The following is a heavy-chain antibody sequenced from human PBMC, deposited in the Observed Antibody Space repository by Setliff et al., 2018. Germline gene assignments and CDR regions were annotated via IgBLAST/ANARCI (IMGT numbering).Heavy chain of an antibody. J-gene: IGHJ4*02. CDR2: INPSGGST. CDR1: GYTFTSYY. V-gene: IGHV1-46*01. D-gene: IGHD3-9*01. Sequence: ASVKVSCKASGYTFTSYYMHWVRQAPGQGLEWMGIINPSGGSTSYAQKLQGRVTMTTDTSTSTAYMELRSLRSDDTAVYYCARVPDFDWSQVDYWGQGTLVTVSS. CDR3: ARVPDFDWSQVDY.